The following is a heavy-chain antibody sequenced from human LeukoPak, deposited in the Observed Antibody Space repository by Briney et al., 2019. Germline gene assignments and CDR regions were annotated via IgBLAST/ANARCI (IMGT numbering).Heavy chain of an antibody. Sequence: PGGSLRLSCAASGFTFTTYWMSWVRQLPGKGLEWVANIYQDGTEKYYVDSVKGRFTISRDNAKNSLDLQMNSLRVEDTGIYYCVKVAKYYYGSETYYFFEHWGQGTPVTASS. J-gene: IGHJ4*02. CDR2: IYQDGTEK. D-gene: IGHD3-10*01. V-gene: IGHV3-7*01. CDR3: VKVAKYYYGSETYYFFEH. CDR1: GFTFTTYW.